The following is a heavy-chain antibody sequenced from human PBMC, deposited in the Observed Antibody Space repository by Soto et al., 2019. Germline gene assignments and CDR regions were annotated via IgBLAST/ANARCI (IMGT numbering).Heavy chain of an antibody. CDR1: GDSISSSGSS. CDR2: TYHSGST. CDR3: AASLSTQSYDSSGYYPDFDI. D-gene: IGHD3-22*01. Sequence: SETLSLTCDVSGDSISSSGSSWNWIRQPPGKALEWIGFTYHSGSTYYNPSLESRVTISVDRSKNQFSLKLKSVTAADRAVYYCAASLSTQSYDSSGYYPDFDIWGPGIMVT. V-gene: IGHV4-30-2*01. J-gene: IGHJ3*02.